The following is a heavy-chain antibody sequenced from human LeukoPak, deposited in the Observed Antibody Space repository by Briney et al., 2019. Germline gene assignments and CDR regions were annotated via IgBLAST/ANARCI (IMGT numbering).Heavy chain of an antibody. D-gene: IGHD1-26*01. CDR2: IKSKTDGGTT. J-gene: IGHJ4*02. Sequence: PGGSLRLSCVASGFTFRNAWMTWVRQAPGEGLEWVGRIKSKTDGGTTDYAAPVKGRFTISRDDSKNTLYLQMNSLKTEDTAVYYCARAVGATHFDYWGQGILVTVSS. CDR1: GFTFRNAW. CDR3: ARAVGATHFDY. V-gene: IGHV3-15*01.